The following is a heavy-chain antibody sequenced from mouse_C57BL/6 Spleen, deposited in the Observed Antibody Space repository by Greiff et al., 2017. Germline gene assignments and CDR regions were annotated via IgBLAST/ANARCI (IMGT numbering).Heavy chain of an antibody. CDR1: GYTFTDYN. Sequence: EVKLVESGPELVKPGASVKIPCKASGYTFTDYNMDWVKQSHGKSLEWIGDINPNNGGTIYNQKFKGKATLTVDKSSSTAYMELRSLTSEDTAVYYCARSRRGAMDYWGQGTSVTVSS. CDR3: ARSRRGAMDY. V-gene: IGHV1-18*01. CDR2: INPNNGGT. J-gene: IGHJ4*01.